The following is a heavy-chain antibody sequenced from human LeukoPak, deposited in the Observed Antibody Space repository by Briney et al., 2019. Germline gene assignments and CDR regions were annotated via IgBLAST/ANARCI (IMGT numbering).Heavy chain of an antibody. J-gene: IGHJ4*02. V-gene: IGHV3-23*01. Sequence: GSLRLSCAASGFTLSSYAMSWVRQAPGKGLEWVSAISGSGGSTYYADSVKGRFTISRDNSKNTLYLQMNSLRAEDTAVYYCAKVGYGTTGSFDYWGQGTLVTVSS. CDR1: GFTLSSYA. CDR3: AKVGYGTTGSFDY. D-gene: IGHD4-17*01. CDR2: ISGSGGST.